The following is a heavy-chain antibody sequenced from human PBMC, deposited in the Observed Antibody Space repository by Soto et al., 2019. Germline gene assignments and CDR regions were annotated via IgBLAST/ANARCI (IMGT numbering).Heavy chain of an antibody. V-gene: IGHV3-21*06. CDR2: ISSRSSSI. CDR1: AFAFSSYT. Sequence: EVQLVESGGGLVKPGGSLRLSCAASAFAFSSYTMNWVRQAPGKGLEWVSSISSRSSSIYYADSVRGRFTISRDNAKNSLYLQMNSLTAEDTAVYYCARVYYGGSNDHWGQGTLVTVSS. CDR3: ARVYYGGSNDH. J-gene: IGHJ4*02. D-gene: IGHD3-16*01.